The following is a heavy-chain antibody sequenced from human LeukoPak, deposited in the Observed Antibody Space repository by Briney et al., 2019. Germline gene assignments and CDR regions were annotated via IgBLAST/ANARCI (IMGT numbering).Heavy chain of an antibody. CDR2: INPSGGST. V-gene: IGHV1-46*01. D-gene: IGHD5-12*01. CDR1: GYTFTSYG. CDR3: ARVGRLVATAPFDY. Sequence: ASVKVSCKASGYTFTSYGISWVRQAPGQGLEWMGIINPSGGSTSYAQKFQGRVTMTRDTSTSTVYMELSSLRSEDTAVYYCARVGRLVATAPFDYWGQGTLVTVSP. J-gene: IGHJ4*02.